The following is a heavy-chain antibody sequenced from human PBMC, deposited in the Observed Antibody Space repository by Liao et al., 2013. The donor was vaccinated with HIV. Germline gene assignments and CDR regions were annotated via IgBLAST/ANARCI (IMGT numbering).Heavy chain of an antibody. J-gene: IGHJ4*02. CDR1: GDLIRRDNYY. V-gene: IGHV4-61*02. CDR3: AREWELHGGDYFDY. Sequence: QVRLQESGPGLVKPSQTLSLTCTVSGDLIRRDNYYWTWIRQPAGKGLEWIGHIYTGMSTTGTTNYNPSLKSRVTMSVDTSKNQFSLKLSSVTAADTAVYYCAREWELHGGDYFDYWGQGTLVTVSS. D-gene: IGHD1-26*01. CDR2: IYTGMSTTGTT.